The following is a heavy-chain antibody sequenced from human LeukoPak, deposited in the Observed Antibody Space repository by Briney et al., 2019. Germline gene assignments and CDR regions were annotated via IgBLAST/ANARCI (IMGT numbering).Heavy chain of an antibody. CDR2: IKQDGSEK. J-gene: IGHJ4*02. CDR3: ARDEIYYDILTGYRHFDY. V-gene: IGHV3-7*01. D-gene: IGHD3-9*01. CDR1: GFTISSYW. Sequence: GGSLRLSCAASGFTISSYWMSWVRQAPGKGLEWVANIKQDGSEKYYVDSVKGRFTISRDNAKNSMYLQMNSLRAEDTAVYYCARDEIYYDILTGYRHFDYWGQGTLVTVFS.